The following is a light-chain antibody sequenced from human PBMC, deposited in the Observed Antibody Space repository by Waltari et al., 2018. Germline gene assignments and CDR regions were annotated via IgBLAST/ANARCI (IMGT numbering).Light chain of an antibody. CDR1: QAISSY. V-gene: IGKV1-9*01. CDR2: AAS. J-gene: IGKJ4*01. CDR3: QQLNSYPLT. Sequence: DIQLTQSPSFLSASVGDRVTITCRASQAISSYLAWYQQKPGEAPEVLISAASTLQSGVPSRFSGSGSGTEFTLTISSLQPEDFATYYCQQLNSYPLTFGGGTKVQIK.